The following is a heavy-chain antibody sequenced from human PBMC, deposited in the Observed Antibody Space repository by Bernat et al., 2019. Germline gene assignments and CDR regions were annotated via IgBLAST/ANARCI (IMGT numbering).Heavy chain of an antibody. Sequence: QLVESGGGVIQPGGSLRLSCAPSGFIFDYYVMHWVRQAPGLGLEWISRISHDSSQTSYADSVKGRFTISRDNSKKSLFLQMHSLRVEDTAFYYCVRDTNWAFDFWGRGTLVTVSS. V-gene: IGHV3-43*02. J-gene: IGHJ4*02. CDR2: ISHDSSQT. CDR1: GFIFDYYV. CDR3: VRDTNWAFDF. D-gene: IGHD1-1*01.